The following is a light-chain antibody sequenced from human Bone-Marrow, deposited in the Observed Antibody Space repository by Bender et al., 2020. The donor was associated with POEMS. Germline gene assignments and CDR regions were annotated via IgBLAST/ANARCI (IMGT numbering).Light chain of an antibody. CDR2: EGN. CDR3: CSYAGGRPWV. Sequence: QSALTQPASMSGSPGQSISISCTGISTYVGIYNAVSWYQHHPNKAPKLIIYEGNKRPSGVSNRFSGSKSGNTASLTISGLQAEDEADYHCCSYAGGRPWVFGGGTKLTVL. V-gene: IGLV2-23*01. J-gene: IGLJ3*02. CDR1: STYVGIYNA.